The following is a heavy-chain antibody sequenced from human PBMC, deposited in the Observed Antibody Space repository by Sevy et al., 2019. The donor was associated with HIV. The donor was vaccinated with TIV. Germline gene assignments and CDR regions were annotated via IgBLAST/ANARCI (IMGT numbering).Heavy chain of an antibody. J-gene: IGHJ4*02. CDR2: INPNSGGT. Sequence: ASVKVSCKASGYTFTGYYMHWVRQAPGQGLEWMGWINPNSGGTNYAQKFQGRVTMTRATSISTAYMELSRLRSDDTAVYYCAREDYYDSSGLDYWGQGTLVTVSS. CDR1: GYTFTGYY. CDR3: AREDYYDSSGLDY. D-gene: IGHD3-22*01. V-gene: IGHV1-2*02.